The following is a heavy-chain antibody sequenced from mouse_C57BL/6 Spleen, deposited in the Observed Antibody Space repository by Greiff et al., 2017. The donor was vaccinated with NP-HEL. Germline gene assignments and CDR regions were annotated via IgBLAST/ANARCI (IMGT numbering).Heavy chain of an antibody. Sequence: VQLQQSGAELMKPGASVKLSCKASGYTFTGYWIEWVKQRPGHGLEWIGEILPGSGSTNYNDKFKGKATFTADTSSNTAYMQLSSLTTEDSAIYYWARIEKVYNDDDGGGEDMDDWGKGTTVTASS. CDR3: ARIEKVYNDDDGGGEDMDD. V-gene: IGHV1-9*01. J-gene: IGHJ4*01. CDR1: GYTFTGYW. D-gene: IGHD2-4*01. CDR2: ILPGSGST.